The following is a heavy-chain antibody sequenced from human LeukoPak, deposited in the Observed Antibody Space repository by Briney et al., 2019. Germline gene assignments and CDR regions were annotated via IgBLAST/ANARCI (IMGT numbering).Heavy chain of an antibody. CDR2: IYYSGST. D-gene: IGHD2-15*01. V-gene: IGHV4-31*03. Sequence: SETLSLTCTVSGGSISSGGYYWSWIRQHPGKGLEWIGYIYYSGSTYYNPSLKSRVTISVDTSKNQFSLKLSSVTAADTAVYYCARVWRYCSGGSCYLGYYYGMDVWGQGTTVTVSS. J-gene: IGHJ6*02. CDR3: ARVWRYCSGGSCYLGYYYGMDV. CDR1: GGSISSGGYY.